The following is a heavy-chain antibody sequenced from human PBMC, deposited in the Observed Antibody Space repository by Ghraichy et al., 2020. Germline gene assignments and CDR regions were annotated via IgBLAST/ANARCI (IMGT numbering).Heavy chain of an antibody. CDR2: ISGNGGNT. D-gene: IGHD2-21*02. CDR3: AKTGRYCGGDCSTYYFDY. CDR1: GFTFSSYA. V-gene: IGHV3-23*01. J-gene: IGHJ4*02. Sequence: GGSLRLSCAASGFTFSSYAMSWVRQAPGKGLEWVSAISGNGGNTYYADSVKGRFTISRDNSKNTLYLQMNSLRAEDTAVYYCAKTGRYCGGDCSTYYFDYWGQGTLVTVSS.